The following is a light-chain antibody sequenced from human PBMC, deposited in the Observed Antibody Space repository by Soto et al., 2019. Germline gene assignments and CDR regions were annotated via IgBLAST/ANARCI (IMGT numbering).Light chain of an antibody. J-gene: IGKJ5*01. V-gene: IGKV3-15*01. CDR1: QNIYGE. CDR2: SAY. CDR3: QQYKSWPMR. Sequence: QCHATLSVCPGERVTLTCSASQNIYGELACYQQRRPGQTPWLLMYSAYTRATGIPARFSGSGSGTEFTLTIYCLQSEDFAIYFCQQYKSWPMRLGQGTPLEI.